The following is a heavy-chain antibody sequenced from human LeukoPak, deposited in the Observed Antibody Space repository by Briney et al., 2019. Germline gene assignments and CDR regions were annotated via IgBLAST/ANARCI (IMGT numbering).Heavy chain of an antibody. V-gene: IGHV3-30*09. D-gene: IGHD3-16*01. Sequence: GGSLRLSCAASGFILSDYAMHWVRQAPGKGLEWVAVISYDEANKYYTDSVEGRFAISRDNSKNTLYLQMNSLRAEDTAVYYCARESRIKGSSSWGPTDYWVQGTLVTVSS. CDR2: ISYDEANK. CDR1: GFILSDYA. J-gene: IGHJ4*02. CDR3: ARESRIKGSSSWGPTDY.